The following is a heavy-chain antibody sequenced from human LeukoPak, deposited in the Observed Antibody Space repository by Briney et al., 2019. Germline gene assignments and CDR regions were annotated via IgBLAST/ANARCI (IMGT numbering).Heavy chain of an antibody. J-gene: IGHJ4*02. CDR1: GFSLSTSGVG. CDR3: AHRVGDSSTWDGERFDY. CDR2: IYWDNDK. D-gene: IGHD6-13*01. Sequence: ESGPTLVIPSQTLTLTCTFSGFSLSTSGVGVGWIRQPPGKALEWLALIYWDNDKRYRPSLKSRLTITKDTSKNQVVLTMTNMDPVDTATYYCAHRVGDSSTWDGERFDYWGQGTLVIVSS. V-gene: IGHV2-5*02.